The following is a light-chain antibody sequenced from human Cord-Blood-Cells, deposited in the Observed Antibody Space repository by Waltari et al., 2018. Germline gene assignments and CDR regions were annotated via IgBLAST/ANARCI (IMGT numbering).Light chain of an antibody. CDR3: QQSYSTPWT. CDR1: QSMSSY. CDR2: AAS. Sequence: DIQMTLSPPSISASVGVRVTTTCRARQSMSSYLHWYQQKPGKAPKLMIYAASSLQSGVPSRFSGSGSGTDFTLTISSLQPEDFATYYCQQSYSTPWTFGQGTKVEIK. V-gene: IGKV1-39*01. J-gene: IGKJ1*01.